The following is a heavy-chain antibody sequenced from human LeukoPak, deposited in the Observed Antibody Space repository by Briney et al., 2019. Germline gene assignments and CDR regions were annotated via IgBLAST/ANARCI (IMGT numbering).Heavy chain of an antibody. CDR3: ARVYWNYFDY. CDR1: GGSISSYY. Sequence: SETLSLTCTVSGGSISSYYWSWIRQPPGKGLEWIGYIYYSGSTNYNPSLKSRVTISVDTSKNQSSLKLSSVTAADTAVYYCARVYWNYFDYWGQGTLVTVSS. V-gene: IGHV4-59*01. J-gene: IGHJ4*02. CDR2: IYYSGST. D-gene: IGHD2-15*01.